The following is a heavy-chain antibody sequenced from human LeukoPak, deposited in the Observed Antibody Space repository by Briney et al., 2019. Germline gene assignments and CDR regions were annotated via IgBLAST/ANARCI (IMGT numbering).Heavy chain of an antibody. D-gene: IGHD4-23*01. CDR2: ITSSGGST. Sequence: GGSLRLSCAASGFTFNTYGMTWVRQAPGKGLEWVSAITSSGGSTYYADSVKGRFTISRDNAKNSLYLQMNSLRAEDTAVYYCARDYGGSSPFDYWGQGTLVTVSS. CDR3: ARDYGGSSPFDY. J-gene: IGHJ4*02. CDR1: GFTFNTYG. V-gene: IGHV3-23*01.